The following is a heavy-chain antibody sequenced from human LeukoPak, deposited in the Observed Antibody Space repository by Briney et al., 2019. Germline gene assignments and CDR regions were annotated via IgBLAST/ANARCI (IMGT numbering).Heavy chain of an antibody. CDR3: AGMPTSDAFDI. CDR1: GGSISSGGYS. J-gene: IGHJ3*02. Sequence: PSETLSLTCAVSGGSISSGGYSWSWIRQPPGKGLEWIGYIYQSGSTYYNPSVNSRVTVSVDRSKNQFSLKLSSVTAADTAVYYCAGMPTSDAFDIWGQGTMVTVSS. V-gene: IGHV4-30-2*01. CDR2: IYQSGST. D-gene: IGHD2-2*01.